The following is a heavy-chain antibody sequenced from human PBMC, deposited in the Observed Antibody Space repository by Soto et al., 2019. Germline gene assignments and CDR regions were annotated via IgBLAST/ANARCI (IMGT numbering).Heavy chain of an antibody. J-gene: IGHJ4*02. CDR3: ATMPKHCGGDCRPSGY. CDR1: GFTFSSYA. V-gene: IGHV3-23*01. CDR2: ISGSGGST. D-gene: IGHD2-21*02. Sequence: GGSLRLSCAASGFTFSSYAMSWVRQAPGKGLEWVSAISGSGGSTYYADSVKGRFTISRDNSKNTLYLQMNSLRAEDTAVYYCATMPKHCGGDCRPSGYWGQGTLVTVSS.